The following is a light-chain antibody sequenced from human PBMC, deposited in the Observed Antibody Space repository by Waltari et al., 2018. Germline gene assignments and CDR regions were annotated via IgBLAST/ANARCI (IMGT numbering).Light chain of an antibody. CDR2: DVS. V-gene: IGLV2-11*01. CDR1: SHDVGGSNY. Sequence: QSALTQPRPVSGSPGQSVTISFTGTSHDVGGSNYVSWYQQHPGKAPKLMIYDVSKRPSGVPDRFSGSKSGNTASPTISGLQAEDEADYYCCSYAGSYTFVFGTGTKVTVL. J-gene: IGLJ1*01. CDR3: CSYAGSYTFV.